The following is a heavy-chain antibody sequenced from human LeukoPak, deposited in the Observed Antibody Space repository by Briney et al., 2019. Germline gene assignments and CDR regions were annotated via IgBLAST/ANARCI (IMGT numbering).Heavy chain of an antibody. CDR3: AGSDTIGYSPREWDYWYFDL. D-gene: IGHD3-22*01. J-gene: IGHJ2*01. V-gene: IGHV3-23*01. CDR2: IIGGAGST. CDR1: GFSFSSDG. Sequence: QPGGTLRLSCAASGFSFSSDGTSWVRQAPGKGLEWVSGIIGGAGSTYYADSVKGRFTISRDNSKNTLYLQMNSLRAEDTAVYYCAGSDTIGYSPREWDYWYFDLWGCGTLVTVSS.